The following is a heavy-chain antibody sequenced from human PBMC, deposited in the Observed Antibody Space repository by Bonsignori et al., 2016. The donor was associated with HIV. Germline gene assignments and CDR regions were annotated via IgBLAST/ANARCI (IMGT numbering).Heavy chain of an antibody. D-gene: IGHD2-21*01. J-gene: IGHJ6*03. V-gene: IGHV4-61*02. Sequence: WIRQPPGKGLEWIGRIYTSGSTNYNPSLKSRVTISVDTSKNQFSLKLSSVTAADTAVYYCARDLISVAPNYYYYMDVWGKGTTVTVSS. CDR2: IYTSGST. CDR3: ARDLISVAPNYYYYMDV.